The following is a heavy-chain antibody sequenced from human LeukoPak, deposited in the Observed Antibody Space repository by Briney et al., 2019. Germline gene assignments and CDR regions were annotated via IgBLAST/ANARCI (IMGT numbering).Heavy chain of an antibody. V-gene: IGHV3-33*01. Sequence: GGSLRLSCAASGFTFSSYGMHWVRQAPGKGLEWVAVIWYDGSNKYYADSVKGRFTISRDNSKNTLYLQMNSLRAEDTAVYYCAVSYSSGWGAFDYWGQGTLVTVSS. J-gene: IGHJ4*02. CDR3: AVSYSSGWGAFDY. CDR1: GFTFSSYG. D-gene: IGHD6-19*01. CDR2: IWYDGSNK.